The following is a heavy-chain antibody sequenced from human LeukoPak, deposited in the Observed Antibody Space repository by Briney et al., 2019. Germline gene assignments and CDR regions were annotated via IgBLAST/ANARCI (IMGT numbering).Heavy chain of an antibody. CDR2: ISGSGGST. Sequence: GGSLRLSCVASGFTFSSYAMSWVRQAPGKGLEWVSAISGSGGSTYYADSVKGRFTISRDNSKNTLYLQMNSLRAEDTAVYYCAKDESYLGYCSGGSCNMGDWFDPWGQGTLVTVSS. V-gene: IGHV3-23*01. CDR3: AKDESYLGYCSGGSCNMGDWFDP. CDR1: GFTFSSYA. D-gene: IGHD2-15*01. J-gene: IGHJ5*02.